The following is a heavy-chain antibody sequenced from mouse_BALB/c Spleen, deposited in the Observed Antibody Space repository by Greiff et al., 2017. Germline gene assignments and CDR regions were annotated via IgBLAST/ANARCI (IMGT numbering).Heavy chain of an antibody. CDR2: INSNGGST. D-gene: IGHD2-10*02. J-gene: IGHJ2*01. Sequence: EVQGVESGGGLVKLGGSLKLSCAASGFTFSSYYMSWVRQTPEKRLELVAAINSNGGSTYYPDTVKGRFTISRDNAKNTLYLQMSSLKSEDTALYYCARHGIVYGNYGYFDYWGQGTTLTVSS. V-gene: IGHV5-6-2*01. CDR3: ARHGIVYGNYGYFDY. CDR1: GFTFSSYY.